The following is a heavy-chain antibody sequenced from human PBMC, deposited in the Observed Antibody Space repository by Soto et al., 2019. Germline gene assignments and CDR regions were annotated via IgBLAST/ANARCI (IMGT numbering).Heavy chain of an antibody. V-gene: IGHV3-30*18. CDR1: GGTFRSYG. J-gene: IGHJ4*02. CDR3: VKASEDYFDY. Sequence: PGGSQRLSCTASGGTFRSYGMHWVRQAPGKGLEWVALISYDGSNEYCADSVKGRFTISRDNSKNTLDLQMNSLRADDTAVYYCVKASEDYFDYWGQGTLVTVSS. CDR2: ISYDGSNE.